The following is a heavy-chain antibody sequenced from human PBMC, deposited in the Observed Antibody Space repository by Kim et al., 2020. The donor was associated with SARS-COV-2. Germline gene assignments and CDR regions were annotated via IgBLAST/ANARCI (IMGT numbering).Heavy chain of an antibody. CDR3: ARDLVGATPLFDS. V-gene: IGHV1-3*01. J-gene: IGHJ4*02. D-gene: IGHD1-26*01. Sequence: KYSQQVQGRTTIARDTSAGTAYMALSILRSKDTAVYYCARDLVGATPLFDSWGQGTLVTVSS.